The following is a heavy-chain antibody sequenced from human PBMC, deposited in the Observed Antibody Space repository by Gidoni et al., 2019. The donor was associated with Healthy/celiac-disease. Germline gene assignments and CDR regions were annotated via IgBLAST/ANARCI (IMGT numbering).Heavy chain of an antibody. CDR1: GFTFSSYG. CDR2: ISYDGSNK. V-gene: IGHV3-30*18. CDR3: AKEGSNYIYYYYYMDV. D-gene: IGHD4-4*01. Sequence: QVQLVESGGGVVQPGRSLRLSCAASGFTFSSYGMHWVRQAPGKGLEWVAVISYDGSNKYYADSVKGRFTISRDNSKNTLYLQMNSLRAEDTAVYYCAKEGSNYIYYYYYMDVWGKGTTVTVSS. J-gene: IGHJ6*03.